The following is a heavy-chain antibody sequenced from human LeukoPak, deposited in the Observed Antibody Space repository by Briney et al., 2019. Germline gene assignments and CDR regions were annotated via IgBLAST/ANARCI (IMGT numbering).Heavy chain of an antibody. CDR1: GFTFSSYS. CDR2: ISSSSSYI. V-gene: IGHV3-21*01. J-gene: IGHJ5*02. CDR3: ARGGGSYGFDP. D-gene: IGHD1-26*01. Sequence: PGGSPRLSCAASGFTFSSYSMNWVRQAPGKGLEWVSSISSSSSYIYYADSVKGRFTISRDNAKNSLYLQMNSLRAEDTAVYYCARGGGSYGFDPWGQGTLVTVSS.